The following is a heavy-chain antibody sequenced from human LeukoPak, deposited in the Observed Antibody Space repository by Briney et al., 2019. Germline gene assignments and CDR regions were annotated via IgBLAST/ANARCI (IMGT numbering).Heavy chain of an antibody. CDR3: ARDVPISRYRSSSAFDY. J-gene: IGHJ4*02. CDR1: GGTFSSYA. Sequence: SVKVSCKASGGTFSSYAINWVRQAPGQGLEWMGGIIPIFGTANYAQKFQGRVTISTGESTSTAYMELSSLRSEDTAVYYCARDVPISRYRSSSAFDYWGQGTLVTVSS. V-gene: IGHV1-69*05. D-gene: IGHD6-13*01. CDR2: IIPIFGTA.